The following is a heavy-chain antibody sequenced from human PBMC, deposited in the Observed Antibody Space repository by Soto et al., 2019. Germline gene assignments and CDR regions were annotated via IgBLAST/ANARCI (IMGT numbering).Heavy chain of an antibody. J-gene: IGHJ5*02. Sequence: WGSLRLSCSASVFTFLSFTMNWFRQAPGKGLEWVSTISSNSAYIYYTDALRGRFTISRDNAKNSLHLQMNSLRAEDTAVYYCTRDASRDSSARGWFDPWGPGTLVTVSS. CDR1: VFTFLSFT. D-gene: IGHD6-13*01. CDR3: TRDASRDSSARGWFDP. CDR2: ISSNSAYI. V-gene: IGHV3-21*01.